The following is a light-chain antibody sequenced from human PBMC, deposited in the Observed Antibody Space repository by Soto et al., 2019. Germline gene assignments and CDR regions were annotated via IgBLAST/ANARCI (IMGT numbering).Light chain of an antibody. J-gene: IGKJ1*01. CDR2: WAS. CDR3: QQYYSTPRGT. Sequence: DIVMTQSPDSLAVSLGERATINCKSSQSVLYSSNNKNYLAWYQQKPGQPPKLLIYWASTRESGVPDRFSSSGSGTDFTLTISSLQAEDVAVYYCQQYYSTPRGTFGQGTKVEIK. V-gene: IGKV4-1*01. CDR1: QSVLYSSNNKNY.